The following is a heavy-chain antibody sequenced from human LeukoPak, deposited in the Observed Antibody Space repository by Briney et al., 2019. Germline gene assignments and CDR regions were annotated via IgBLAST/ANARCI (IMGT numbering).Heavy chain of an antibody. D-gene: IGHD4-17*01. CDR1: GFTFSSYA. CDR2: ISSNGGST. V-gene: IGHV3-64D*06. J-gene: IGHJ4*02. CDR3: VKDHDGDYPDY. Sequence: GGSLRLSCSASGFTFSSYAMHWVRQAPGKGLEYVSAISSNGGSTYYADFVKGRFTISRDNSKNTLYLQMSSLRAEDTAVYYCVKDHDGDYPDYWGQGTLVTVSS.